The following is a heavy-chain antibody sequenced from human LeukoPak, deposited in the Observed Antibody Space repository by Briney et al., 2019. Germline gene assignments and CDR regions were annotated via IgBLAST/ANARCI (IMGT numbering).Heavy chain of an antibody. D-gene: IGHD3-22*01. Sequence: PGGSLRLSCAASGFTFSDYYMSWIRQAPGKGLGWVSYISSSGSTIYYADSVKGRFTISRDNAKNSLYMPMNSLRAEDTAVYYCASGHYYYDSTQDYWGQGTLVTVSS. CDR3: ASGHYYYDSTQDY. V-gene: IGHV3-11*01. J-gene: IGHJ4*02. CDR1: GFTFSDYY. CDR2: ISSSGSTI.